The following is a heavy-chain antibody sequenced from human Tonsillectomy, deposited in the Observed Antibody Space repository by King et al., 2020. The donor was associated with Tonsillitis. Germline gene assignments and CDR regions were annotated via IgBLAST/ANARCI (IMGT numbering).Heavy chain of an antibody. CDR2: IYTSGST. CDR3: ARGSYTDGRYFDY. CDR1: GGSISSGSYY. J-gene: IGHJ4*02. D-gene: IGHD1-26*01. V-gene: IGHV4-61*02. Sequence: QLQESGPGLVKPSQTLSLTCTVSGGSISSGSYYWSWIRQPAGKGLEWIGRIYTSGSTNYNPSLKSRVTMSLDTSKNQFSLKLSSVTAADTAMYYCARGSYTDGRYFDYWGQGTLVTVSA.